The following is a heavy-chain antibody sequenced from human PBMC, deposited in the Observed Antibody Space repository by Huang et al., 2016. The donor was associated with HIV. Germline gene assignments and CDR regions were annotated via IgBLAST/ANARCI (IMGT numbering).Heavy chain of an antibody. V-gene: IGHV1-69*01. Sequence: QVQLVQSGAEVKKPGSSVKVSCKASEDSFTSLPINWVRQAPGQVLEWRGGLGPTLVSATYEKKFRGRVTISADASTSTSYMELSRLRSDDTGMYYWATSTPMLGESGGWSGKGVITENVPYVDWGQGTLVTVSS. J-gene: IGHJ4*02. CDR2: LGPTLVSA. CDR1: EDSFTSLP. CDR3: ATSTPMLGESGGWSGKGVITENVPYVD. D-gene: IGHD6-13*01.